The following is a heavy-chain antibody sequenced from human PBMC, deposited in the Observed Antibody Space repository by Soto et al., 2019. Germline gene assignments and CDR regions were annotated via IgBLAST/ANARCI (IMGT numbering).Heavy chain of an antibody. CDR3: AKGGVSLVGASNPNWFDP. V-gene: IGHV3-23*01. CDR2: ISGTTGYT. CDR1: GFTFSNYA. J-gene: IGHJ5*02. Sequence: PGGSLRLSCAVSGFTFSNYAMNWVRQAPGKGLEWVSGISGTTGYTYYADSVKGRFTISRDDSMNTLYLQMNSLRADDTAVYYCAKGGVSLVGASNPNWFDPWGQGTLVTVSS. D-gene: IGHD1-26*01.